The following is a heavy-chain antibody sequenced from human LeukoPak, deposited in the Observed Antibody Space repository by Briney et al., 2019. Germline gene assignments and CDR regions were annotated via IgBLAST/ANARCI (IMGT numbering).Heavy chain of an antibody. D-gene: IGHD2-21*01. CDR1: GFTFSDYG. Sequence: PGRSLRLSCAASGFTFSDYGMHWVRQAPGKGLEWVAVIWYDGSNKYYADSVKGRFTISRDNSRNTLYLQMNSLRAEDTAVYYCVRELPPVVQYYFDHWGPGTLVTVSS. CDR3: VRELPPVVQYYFDH. J-gene: IGHJ4*02. V-gene: IGHV3-33*01. CDR2: IWYDGSNK.